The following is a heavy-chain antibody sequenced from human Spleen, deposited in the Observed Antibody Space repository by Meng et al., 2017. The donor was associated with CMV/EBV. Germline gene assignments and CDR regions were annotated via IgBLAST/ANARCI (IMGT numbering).Heavy chain of an antibody. D-gene: IGHD6-6*01. V-gene: IGHV4-61*01. CDR3: ARGIIGGRPSNNWFDP. CDR1: GGSVSSRSYY. CDR2: INYSGST. J-gene: IGHJ5*02. Sequence: GSLRLSCTVSGGSVSSRSYYWSWIRQPPGKGLEWIGYINYSGSTNYNPSLKSRVTISVDKSKNQFSLKLSSVTAADTALYFCARGIIGGRPSNNWFDPWGQGTLVTVSS.